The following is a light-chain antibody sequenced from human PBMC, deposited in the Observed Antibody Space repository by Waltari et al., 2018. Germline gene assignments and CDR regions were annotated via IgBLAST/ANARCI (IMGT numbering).Light chain of an antibody. CDR1: QGIGTW. V-gene: IGKV1-12*01. Sequence: DIQMTQSPSSLSAYVGDRVTITCRASQGIGTWLAWYQQKPGKAPNILIYRASSLQSGVPSRFSGSGSGTDFTLTISSLQPEDFATYYCQQYTSAPYSFGQGTKVEIK. CDR3: QQYTSAPYS. CDR2: RAS. J-gene: IGKJ2*03.